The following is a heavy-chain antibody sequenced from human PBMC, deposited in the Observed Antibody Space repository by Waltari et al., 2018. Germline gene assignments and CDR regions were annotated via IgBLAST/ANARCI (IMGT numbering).Heavy chain of an antibody. CDR1: GGSFSGYY. CDR2: INHSGST. V-gene: IGHV4-34*01. D-gene: IGHD1-20*01. Sequence: QVQLQQWGAGLLKPSETLSLTCAVYGGSFSGYYWSWIRQPPGKGLEWIGEINHSGSTNYNPSLKSRVTISVDTSKNQFSLKLSSVTAADTAVYYCARGRYNWNYNDYWGQGTLVTVSS. J-gene: IGHJ4*02. CDR3: ARGRYNWNYNDY.